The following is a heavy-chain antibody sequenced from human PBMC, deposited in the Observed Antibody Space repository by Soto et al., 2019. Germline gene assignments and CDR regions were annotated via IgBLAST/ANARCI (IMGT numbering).Heavy chain of an antibody. D-gene: IGHD6-19*01. V-gene: IGHV4-34*01. J-gene: IGHJ4*02. CDR1: GGSFSGYY. CDR3: AFSSGWRDFDY. Sequence: PSETLSLTCAVYGGSFSGYYWSWIRQPPGKGLEWIGEINHSGSTNHNPSLKSRVTISVDTSKNQFSLKLSSVTAADTAVYYCAFSSGWRDFDYWGQGTLVTVSS. CDR2: INHSGST.